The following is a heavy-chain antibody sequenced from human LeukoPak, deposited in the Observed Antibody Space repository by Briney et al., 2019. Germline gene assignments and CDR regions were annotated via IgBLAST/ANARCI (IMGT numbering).Heavy chain of an antibody. CDR2: INPNSGGT. Sequence: GASVKVSCKASGYTFSGYYMHWVRQAPGQGLEWMGWINPNSGGTNYAQKFQGRVTMTRDKSISTAYLQWSSLKASDTAMYYCARRGGLVDTFDIWGQGTMVTVSS. CDR3: ARRGGLVDTFDI. J-gene: IGHJ3*02. V-gene: IGHV1-2*02. D-gene: IGHD6-6*01. CDR1: GYTFSGYY.